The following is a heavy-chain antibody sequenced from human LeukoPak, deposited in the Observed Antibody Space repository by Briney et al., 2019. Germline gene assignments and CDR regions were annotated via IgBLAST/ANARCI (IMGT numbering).Heavy chain of an antibody. D-gene: IGHD6-19*01. CDR2: IYYSGST. J-gene: IGHJ4*02. V-gene: IGHV4-39*01. Sequence: SETLSLTCTVSGGSISSSSYYWGWIRQPPGKGLEWIGSIYYSGSTYYNPSLKSRVTISVDTSKNQFSLKLSSVTAADTAVYYCARGGVAGTGGTLDYWGQGTLVTVSS. CDR3: ARGGVAGTGGTLDY. CDR1: GGSISSSSYY.